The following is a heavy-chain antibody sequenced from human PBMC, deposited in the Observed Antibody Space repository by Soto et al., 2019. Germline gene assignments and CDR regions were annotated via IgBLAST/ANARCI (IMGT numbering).Heavy chain of an antibody. D-gene: IGHD4-17*01. Sequence: PGGSLRLSCAASGFTFSSYAMHWVRQAPGKWLEWVAVISYDGSNKYYADSVKGRFTISRDNSKNTLYLQMNSLRAEDTAVYYCARDMTTVTTSRYYYYGMDVWGQGXTVTVYS. CDR2: ISYDGSNK. CDR1: GFTFSSYA. CDR3: ARDMTTVTTSRYYYYGMDV. J-gene: IGHJ6*02. V-gene: IGHV3-30-3*01.